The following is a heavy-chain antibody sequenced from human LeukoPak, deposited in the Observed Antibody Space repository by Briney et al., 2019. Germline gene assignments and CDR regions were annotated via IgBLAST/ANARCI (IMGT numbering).Heavy chain of an antibody. J-gene: IGHJ4*02. CDR2: ISWDGGST. CDR1: GFTFDDYA. D-gene: IGHD6-13*01. CDR3: AKDIGSSSWYPDY. Sequence: GGSLRLSCAASGFTFDDYAMHWVRQAPGKGLEWVSLISWDGGSTYYADSVKGRFTISRDNSKNSLYLQMNSLRAEDTALYYCAKDIGSSSWYPDYWGQGTLVTVSS. V-gene: IGHV3-43D*03.